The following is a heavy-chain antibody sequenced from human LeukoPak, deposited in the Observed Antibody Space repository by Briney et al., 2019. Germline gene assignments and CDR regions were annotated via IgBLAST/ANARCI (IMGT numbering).Heavy chain of an antibody. J-gene: IGHJ4*02. CDR1: GGSISSSIYY. V-gene: IGHV4-39*01. Sequence: SETLSLTCTVSGGSISSSIYYWGWIRQPPGKGLEWIGSIFYSGSTYYNASLKSQVSISIDTSKNQFSLKLTSVTAADTAVYYCARQTGSGLFILPGGQGTLVTVSS. CDR2: IFYSGST. D-gene: IGHD3/OR15-3a*01. CDR3: ARQTGSGLFILP.